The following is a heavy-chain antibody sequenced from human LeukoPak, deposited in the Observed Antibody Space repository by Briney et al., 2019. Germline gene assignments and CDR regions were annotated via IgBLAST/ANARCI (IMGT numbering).Heavy chain of an antibody. CDR3: AKSNRASGSGV. Sequence: GGSLRLSCAASGFTFSSYGIHWVRQAPGKGLEWVAVISYDGSNKYYADSVKGRFTISRDTFKHTLYLQTDRLTAEHLSLHDCAKSNRASGSGVWGQGTTVTVSS. D-gene: IGHD6-25*01. CDR1: GFTFSSYG. CDR2: ISYDGSNK. V-gene: IGHV3-30*18. J-gene: IGHJ6*02.